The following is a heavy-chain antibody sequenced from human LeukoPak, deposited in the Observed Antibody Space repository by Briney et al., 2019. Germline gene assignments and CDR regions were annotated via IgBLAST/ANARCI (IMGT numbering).Heavy chain of an antibody. CDR1: GGTFSSYA. J-gene: IGHJ4*02. V-gene: IGHV1-69*05. D-gene: IGHD6-13*01. CDR2: IIPIFGTA. Sequence: GASVKVSCKASGGTFSSYAISWVRQAPGQGLEWMGGIIPIFGTANYAQKFQGRVTITTDESTSTAYMELSSLRSEDTAVYYCASSVGIAAAHGGDYWGQGTLVTVSS. CDR3: ASSVGIAAAHGGDY.